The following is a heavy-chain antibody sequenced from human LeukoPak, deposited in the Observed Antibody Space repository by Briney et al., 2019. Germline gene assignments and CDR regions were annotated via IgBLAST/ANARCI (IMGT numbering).Heavy chain of an antibody. CDR2: IYYSGST. Sequence: SETLSLTCTVSGGSISSSSYYWGWIRQPPGKGLEWIGSIYYSGSTYYNPSLKSRVTISVDTSKNQFSLKLSSVTAADTAVYYCARASYDSSGYIDAFDIWGQGTMVTVSS. CDR3: ARASYDSSGYIDAFDI. V-gene: IGHV4-39*07. D-gene: IGHD3-22*01. CDR1: GGSISSSSYY. J-gene: IGHJ3*02.